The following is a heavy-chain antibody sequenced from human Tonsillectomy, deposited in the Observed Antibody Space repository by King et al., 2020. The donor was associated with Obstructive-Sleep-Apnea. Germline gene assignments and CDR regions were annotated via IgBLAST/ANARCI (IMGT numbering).Heavy chain of an antibody. J-gene: IGHJ5*02. V-gene: IGHV4-34*01. D-gene: IGHD6-13*01. CDR3: ARGSGAAAVNWFDP. CDR1: GGSFSDYY. Sequence: QVQLQQWGAGLLKPSETLSLTCGVFGGSFSDYYWSWIRQPPGKGLEWIGEINHSGSTNYNPSLKSRVTISVDTSKNQFSLKLSSVTAADTAMYYCARGSGAAAVNWFDPWGQGTLVTVSS. CDR2: INHSGST.